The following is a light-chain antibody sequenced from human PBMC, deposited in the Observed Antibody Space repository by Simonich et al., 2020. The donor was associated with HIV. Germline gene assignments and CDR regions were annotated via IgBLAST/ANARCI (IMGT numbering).Light chain of an antibody. Sequence: IVMTQSPDSLAVSLGERATINCKSSQSVLYSSNNKNYLAWYQQKPGQPPKLRIYWASTRESGVPDRFRGSGSGTDFTLTISSLQAEDVAVYYCQQYYSTPLTFGGGTKVEIK. CDR3: QQYYSTPLT. CDR1: QSVLYSSNNKNY. CDR2: WAS. V-gene: IGKV4-1*01. J-gene: IGKJ4*01.